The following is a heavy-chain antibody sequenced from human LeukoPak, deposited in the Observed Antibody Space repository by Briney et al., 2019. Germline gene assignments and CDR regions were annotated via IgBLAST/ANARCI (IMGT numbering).Heavy chain of an antibody. CDR1: GYSFTSYW. Sequence: GESLKISCKGSGYSFTSYWIGWVRQMPGKGLEWMGIIYPGDSDTRYSPFFQGQVTISADKSISTAYLQWSSLKASDTAMYYRARHGPYSSGWYMVGYWGQGTLVTVSS. D-gene: IGHD6-19*01. V-gene: IGHV5-51*01. J-gene: IGHJ4*02. CDR3: ARHGPYSSGWYMVGY. CDR2: IYPGDSDT.